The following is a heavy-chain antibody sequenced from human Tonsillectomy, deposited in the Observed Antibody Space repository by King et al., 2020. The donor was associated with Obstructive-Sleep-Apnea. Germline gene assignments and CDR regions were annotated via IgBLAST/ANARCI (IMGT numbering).Heavy chain of an antibody. CDR1: GFTFSNYA. V-gene: IGHV3-30-3*01. J-gene: IGHJ4*02. CDR3: ARDHGYSYGYIDYYFDY. Sequence: VQLVESGGGVVQPGRSLRLSCAASGFTFSNYAMHWVRQAPGKGLEWVAIISYDGSNKYNADSVKGRFTISRDDSKKTLYLQMNSLGAEDTAVYYCARDHGYSYGYIDYYFDYWGQGTVVTVSS. CDR2: ISYDGSNK. D-gene: IGHD5-18*01.